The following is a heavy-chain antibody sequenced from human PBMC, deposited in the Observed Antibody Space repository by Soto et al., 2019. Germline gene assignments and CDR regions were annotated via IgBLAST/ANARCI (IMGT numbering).Heavy chain of an antibody. CDR3: ATAEVDY. V-gene: IGHV3-74*03. CDR1: GFTFGDYW. J-gene: IGHJ4*02. Sequence: GSLRLSCAASGFTFGDYWMHWVRQPPGKGPEWVSRMTGDGRTTQYADCVKGRFTASRDNAKSTLYLQMNSLRAEDTAVYYCATAEVDYWGPGTLVTVSS. CDR2: MTGDGRTT.